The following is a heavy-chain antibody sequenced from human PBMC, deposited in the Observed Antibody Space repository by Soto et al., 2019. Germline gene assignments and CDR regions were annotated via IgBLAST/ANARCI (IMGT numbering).Heavy chain of an antibody. CDR2: INHSGNT. Sequence: QVQLQQWGAGLLRPSETLSLTCAVYGGSFNDYYWTWIRQSPGTGLEWIGEINHSGNTNYNPSLKSRVTISVDTFKNQVSLDLSAVAAADTAVYYCARALANSYGPGTYPPAGRSRFDPWGQGTLVTVSS. CDR1: GGSFNDYY. D-gene: IGHD3-10*01. V-gene: IGHV4-34*02. J-gene: IGHJ5*02. CDR3: ARALANSYGPGTYPPAGRSRFDP.